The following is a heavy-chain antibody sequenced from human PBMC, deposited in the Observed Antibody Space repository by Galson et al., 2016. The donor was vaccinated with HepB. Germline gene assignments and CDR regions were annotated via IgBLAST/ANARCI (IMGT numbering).Heavy chain of an antibody. D-gene: IGHD3-10*01. V-gene: IGHV5-51*01. Sequence: QSGAEVKRPGESLKISCQGSRDSFTGYWIAWVRRMPGKGLEWMGIIYHGDSDAKYSPSFHGHVTFSADKSTTTAYLQWSRLTVADSPIYYCARVMVRGTHCLDVWGQGTTVTVSS. CDR2: IYHGDSDA. CDR3: ARVMVRGTHCLDV. CDR1: RDSFTGYW. J-gene: IGHJ6*02.